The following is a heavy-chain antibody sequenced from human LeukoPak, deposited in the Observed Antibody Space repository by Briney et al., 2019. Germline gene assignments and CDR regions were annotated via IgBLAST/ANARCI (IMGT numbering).Heavy chain of an antibody. Sequence: GGSLRLSCAASGFTFSSYWMSWVRQAPGKGLERVANIKQDGSEKYYVDSVKGRFTISRDNAKNSLYLQMNSLRAEDTAVYYCARDRDDCSGGSCYYYYYYGMDVWGQGTTVTVSS. V-gene: IGHV3-7*01. CDR1: GFTFSSYW. CDR3: ARDRDDCSGGSCYYYYYYGMDV. D-gene: IGHD2-15*01. CDR2: IKQDGSEK. J-gene: IGHJ6*02.